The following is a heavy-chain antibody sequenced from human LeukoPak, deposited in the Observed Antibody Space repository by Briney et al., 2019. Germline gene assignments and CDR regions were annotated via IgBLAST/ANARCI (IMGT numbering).Heavy chain of an antibody. CDR1: GFTFNNYW. J-gene: IGHJ4*02. Sequence: GGSLRLSCSASGFTFNNYWMNWVRQAPGKGLEWVGFIRSKAYGGTTEYAASVKGRFTISRDDSKSIAYLQMNSLKTEDTAVYYCTRAVSSWYIYFDYWGQGTLVTVSS. D-gene: IGHD6-13*01. V-gene: IGHV3-49*04. CDR3: TRAVSSWYIYFDY. CDR2: IRSKAYGGTT.